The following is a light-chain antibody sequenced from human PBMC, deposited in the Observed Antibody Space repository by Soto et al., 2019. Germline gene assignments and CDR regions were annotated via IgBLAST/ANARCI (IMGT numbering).Light chain of an antibody. CDR3: QQSGTSPPVI. V-gene: IGKV3-20*01. J-gene: IGKJ4*01. CDR1: QSLSSAY. Sequence: EIVLTQSPGTLSLSPGERATLSCRASQSLSSAYLAWYQQKPGQAPRLLIYDASIRATGIPDRFSGSGSGTDFTLTISRLEPEDSAVYYCQQSGTSPPVIFGGGTKVEIK. CDR2: DAS.